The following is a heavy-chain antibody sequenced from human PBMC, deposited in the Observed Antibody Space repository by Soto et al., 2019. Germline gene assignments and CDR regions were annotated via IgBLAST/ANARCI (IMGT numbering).Heavy chain of an antibody. V-gene: IGHV3-7*05. CDR1: GFTFSSYW. J-gene: IGHJ4*02. CDR3: ARPINYYDSSGYYD. CDR2: IKQDGSEK. Sequence: GGSLRLSCAASGFTFSSYWMSWVRQAPGKGLEWVANIKQDGSEKYYVDSVKGRFTISRDNAKNSLYLQMNSLRAEDTAVYYCARPINYYDSSGYYDWGQGTLVTVSS. D-gene: IGHD3-22*01.